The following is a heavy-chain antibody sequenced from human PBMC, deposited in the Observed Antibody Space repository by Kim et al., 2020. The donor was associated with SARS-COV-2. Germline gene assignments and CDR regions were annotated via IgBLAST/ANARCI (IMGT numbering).Heavy chain of an antibody. D-gene: IGHD3-10*01. CDR3: ARVSGRGEKPYYYYGMDV. CDR2: IYYSGST. J-gene: IGHJ6*02. V-gene: IGHV4-59*01. Sequence: SETLSLTCTISGGSISSYYWSWIRQPPGKGLEWIGYIYYSGSTNYNPSLKSRVTISVDTSKNQYSLKLSSVTAADTAVYYCARVSGRGEKPYYYYGMDVWGQGTTVTVSS. CDR1: GGSISSYY.